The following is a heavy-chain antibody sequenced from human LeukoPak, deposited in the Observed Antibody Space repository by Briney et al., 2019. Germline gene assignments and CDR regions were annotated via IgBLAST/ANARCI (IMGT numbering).Heavy chain of an antibody. D-gene: IGHD3-3*01. V-gene: IGHV1-69*13. J-gene: IGHJ5*02. Sequence: SVKVSCKASGGTFSSYAISWVRQAPGQGLEWMGGIIPIFGTANYAQKFQGRVTITADESTSTAYMELSSLRSEDTAVYYCARGRYYDFYNWFDPWGQGSLVIVSA. CDR1: GGTFSSYA. CDR2: IIPIFGTA. CDR3: ARGRYYDFYNWFDP.